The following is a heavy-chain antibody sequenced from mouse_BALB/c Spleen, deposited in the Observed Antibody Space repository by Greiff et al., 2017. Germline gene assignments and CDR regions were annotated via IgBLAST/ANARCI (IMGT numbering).Heavy chain of an antibody. CDR2: INPYNDGT. CDR1: GYTFTSYV. V-gene: IGHV1-14*01. CDR3: ARRSHYEAMDY. D-gene: IGHD1-1*01. J-gene: IGHJ4*01. Sequence: EVLLVESGPELVKPGASVKMSCKASGYTFTSYVMHWVKQKPGQGLEWIGYINPYNDGTKYNEKFKGKATLTSDKSSSTAYMELSSLTSEDSAVYYCARRSHYEAMDYWGQGTSVTVSS.